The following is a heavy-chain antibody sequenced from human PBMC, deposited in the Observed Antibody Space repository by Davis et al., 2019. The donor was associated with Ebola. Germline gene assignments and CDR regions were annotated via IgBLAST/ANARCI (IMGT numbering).Heavy chain of an antibody. J-gene: IGHJ6*03. V-gene: IGHV1-3*01. CDR3: ARGARLGYYYYMDV. CDR1: GYTFTSYA. Sequence: ASVKVSCKASGYTFTSYAIHWVRQAPGQRLEWMGWINAGNGNTKYSQKFQGRVTITRDTSASTAYMELSSLRSEDTAVYYCARGARLGYYYYMDVWGKGTTVTVSS. CDR2: INAGNGNT. D-gene: IGHD6-6*01.